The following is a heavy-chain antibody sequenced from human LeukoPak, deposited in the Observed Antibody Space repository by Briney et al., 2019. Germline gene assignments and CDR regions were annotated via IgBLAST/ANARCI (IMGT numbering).Heavy chain of an antibody. CDR2: IYYSGST. D-gene: IGHD4-17*01. V-gene: IGHV4-30-4*01. CDR1: GGSISSGDYY. Sequence: NSSETLSLTCTVSGGSISSGDYYWSWIRQPPGKGLEWIGYIYYSGSTYYNPSLKSLVTISVDTSKNQFSLKLSSVTAADTAVYYCARAAGGDYGVFDYWGQGTLVTVSS. J-gene: IGHJ4*02. CDR3: ARAAGGDYGVFDY.